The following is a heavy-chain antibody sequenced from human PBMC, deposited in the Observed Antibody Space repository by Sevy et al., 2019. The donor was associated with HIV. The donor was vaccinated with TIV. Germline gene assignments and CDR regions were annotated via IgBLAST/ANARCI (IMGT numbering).Heavy chain of an antibody. D-gene: IGHD6-13*01. CDR2: ISSSGSAI. J-gene: IGHJ4*02. CDR1: GFTFCDYY. CDR3: ARARYSSCWSGY. V-gene: IGHV3-11*01. Sequence: GGSLRLSCAASGFTFCDYYMSWIRQAPGKGLEWVSYISSSGSAIYYADSVKGRFTISRDNAKNSLYLQMNSLRAVDTAVYYCARARYSSCWSGYWGQGTLVTVSS.